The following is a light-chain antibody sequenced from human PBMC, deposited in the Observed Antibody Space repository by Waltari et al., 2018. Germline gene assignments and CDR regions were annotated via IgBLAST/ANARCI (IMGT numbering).Light chain of an antibody. CDR1: SRDIGSYNL. J-gene: IGLJ3*02. V-gene: IGLV2-23*02. Sequence: QSALTQPASVSASPGQSITISCTGTSRDIGSYNLVSWYHQDPGKAPKVIIYEVNKRPSGVSNRFSGSKSGNTASLTISGLQAEDEADYYCCSYIGDSAWVFGGGTKVTVL. CDR3: CSYIGDSAWV. CDR2: EVN.